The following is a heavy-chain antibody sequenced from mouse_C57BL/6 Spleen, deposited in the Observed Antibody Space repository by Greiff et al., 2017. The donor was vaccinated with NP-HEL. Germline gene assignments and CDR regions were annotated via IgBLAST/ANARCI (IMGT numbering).Heavy chain of an antibody. CDR3: ARFSNYNYFDY. CDR1: SYTFPSSW. J-gene: IGHJ2*01. V-gene: IGHV1-53*01. CDR2: INPSNGGT. D-gene: IGHD2-5*01. Sequence: QVQLQQPGTELVKPGASVKLSCKASSYTFPSSWMHWVKQRSGQGLQWIGNINPSNGGTNYNENFKSKATQTVDKSSSTVYMQLSSLTSEDSAVYYCARFSNYNYFDYWGQGNTLTVSS.